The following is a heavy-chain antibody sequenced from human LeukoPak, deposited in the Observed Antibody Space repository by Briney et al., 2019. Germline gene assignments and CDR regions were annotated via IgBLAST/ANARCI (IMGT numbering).Heavy chain of an antibody. D-gene: IGHD5-12*01. V-gene: IGHV4-34*01. CDR1: SESFSGYF. CDR3: ARGRGGYPE. CDR2: INYSGSS. J-gene: IGHJ3*01. Sequence: PSETLSLTCALYSESFSGYFSSWIRHPPGKGLEWIGEINYSGSSNYNPSLKSRVTISVDTAKNQFSLKLSSVTAADTAVYYCARGRGGYPEWGQGTMVSVSS.